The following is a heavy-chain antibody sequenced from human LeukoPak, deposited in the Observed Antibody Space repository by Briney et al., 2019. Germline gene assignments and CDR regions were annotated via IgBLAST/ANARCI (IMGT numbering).Heavy chain of an antibody. CDR1: GFTFSDYY. J-gene: IGHJ4*02. CDR3: ARGDTTIFGVVNALDY. V-gene: IGHV3-11*01. Sequence: GGSLRLSCAASGFTFSDYYMSWIRQAPGKGLEWVSYISSSGSTIYYADSVKGRFTISRDNAKNSLYLQMNSLRAEDTAVYYCARGDTTIFGVVNALDYWGRGTLVTVSS. CDR2: ISSSGSTI. D-gene: IGHD3-3*01.